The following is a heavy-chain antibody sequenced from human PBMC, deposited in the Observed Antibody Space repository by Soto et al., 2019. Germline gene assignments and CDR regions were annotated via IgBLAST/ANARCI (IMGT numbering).Heavy chain of an antibody. CDR1: GFTFDDYA. CDR3: VRSKGGYSYGTPFDY. D-gene: IGHD5-18*01. Sequence: EVQLEESGGALVQPGRSLRLSCAASGFTFDDYAMYWVRQVLGKGLEWVSSISWNSGNIGYADSVKGRFITSRDNAENSLYLQMNSLRPEDTALYYCVRSKGGYSYGTPFDYWGQGTLVTVSS. J-gene: IGHJ4*02. CDR2: ISWNSGNI. V-gene: IGHV3-9*01.